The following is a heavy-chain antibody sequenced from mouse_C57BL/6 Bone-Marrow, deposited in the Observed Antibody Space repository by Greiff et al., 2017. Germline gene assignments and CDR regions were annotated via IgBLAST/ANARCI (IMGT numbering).Heavy chain of an antibody. D-gene: IGHD2-3*01. CDR1: GYTFTSYW. CDR2: IHPNSGST. J-gene: IGHJ3*01. V-gene: IGHV1-64*01. CDR3: ARSGWFFAY. Sequence: QVQLQQPGAELVKPGASVKLSCKASGYTFTSYWIHWVKQRPGQGLEWIGMIHPNSGSTNYNEKFKSKATLTADKSSSTAYMQHSSLTSEDSAVXDCARSGWFFAYWGKGTLVTVSA.